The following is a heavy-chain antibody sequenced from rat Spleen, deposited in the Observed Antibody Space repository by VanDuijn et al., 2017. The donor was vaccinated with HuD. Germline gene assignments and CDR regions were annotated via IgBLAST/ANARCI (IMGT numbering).Heavy chain of an antibody. CDR1: GFSLTNFG. CDR3: ARHWYYSGEGYFDV. CDR2: IWAAGIT. D-gene: IGHD1-1*01. V-gene: IGHV2-72*01. J-gene: IGHJ1*01. Sequence: QVQLKESGPGLVQPPQTLSLTCTVSGFSLTNFGVGWVRQLLGKGLVWMGTIWAAGITNYNSAVQSRLIISRDTSKSQIFLKMNTLQPEDTGTYYCARHWYYSGEGYFDVWGPGTMVTVSS.